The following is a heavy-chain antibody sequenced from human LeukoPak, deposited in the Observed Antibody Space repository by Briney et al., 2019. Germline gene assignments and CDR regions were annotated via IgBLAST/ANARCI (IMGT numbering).Heavy chain of an antibody. Sequence: PGRSLRLSCAASGFTFSDYAMHWVRQAPGKGLEWVAVISYDGSNKYYADSVKGRFTISRDNSKNTLYLQMNSLRAEDTAVYYCASSVGRDGYNFFFDYWGQGTLVTVSS. CDR1: GFTFSDYA. CDR2: ISYDGSNK. D-gene: IGHD5-24*01. V-gene: IGHV3-30-3*01. J-gene: IGHJ4*02. CDR3: ASSVGRDGYNFFFDY.